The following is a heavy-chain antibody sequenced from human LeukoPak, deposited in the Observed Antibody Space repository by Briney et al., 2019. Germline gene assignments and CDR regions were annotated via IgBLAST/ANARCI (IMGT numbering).Heavy chain of an antibody. J-gene: IGHJ4*02. Sequence: SQTLSLTCTVSGGSISSGSYYWSWIRQPAGKGLEWIGRIYTSGSTNYNPSLKSRVTISVDTSKNQFSLKLSSVTAADTAVYYCAGGYSYGYGYFDYWGQGTLVTVSS. CDR3: AGGYSYGYGYFDY. CDR1: GGSISSGSYY. V-gene: IGHV4-61*02. D-gene: IGHD5-18*01. CDR2: IYTSGST.